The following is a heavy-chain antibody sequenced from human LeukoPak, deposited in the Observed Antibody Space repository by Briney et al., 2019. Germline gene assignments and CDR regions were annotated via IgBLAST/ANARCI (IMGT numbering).Heavy chain of an antibody. V-gene: IGHV3-23*01. J-gene: IGHJ4*02. Sequence: GGSLRLSCAASGFTFSSYAMSWVRQAPGKGLEWVSANSGSGGSTYYADSVKGRFTISRDNSKNTLYLQMNSLRAEDTAVYYCARDKYDFWSGYFDYWGQGTLVTVSS. CDR3: ARDKYDFWSGYFDY. D-gene: IGHD3-3*01. CDR2: NSGSGGST. CDR1: GFTFSSYA.